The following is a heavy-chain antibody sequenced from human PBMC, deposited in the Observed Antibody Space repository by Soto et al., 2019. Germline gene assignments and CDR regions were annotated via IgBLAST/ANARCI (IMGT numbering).Heavy chain of an antibody. CDR3: ARGRLTVTTENWFDP. D-gene: IGHD4-4*01. CDR1: GGSISSGGYY. CDR2: IYYSGST. J-gene: IGHJ5*02. V-gene: IGHV4-31*03. Sequence: PSETLSLTCTVSGGSISSGGYYWSWIRQHPGKGLEWIGYIYYSGSTYYNPSLKSRVTISVDTSKNQFSLKLSSVTAADTAVYYCARGRLTVTTENWFDPWGQGTLVTVS.